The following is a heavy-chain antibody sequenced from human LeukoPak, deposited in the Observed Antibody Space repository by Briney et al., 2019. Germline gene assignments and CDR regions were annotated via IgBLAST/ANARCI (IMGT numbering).Heavy chain of an antibody. CDR3: ARGYYYDSSGYYL. CDR1: GYTFTGYY. Sequence: GASVKVSCKASGYTFTGYYMHWVRQAPGQGLEWMGWINPNSGGTNYAQKFQGRVTMTRDTSISTAYMELSRLRSDDTAVYYCARGYYYDSSGYYLWGRGTLVTVSS. D-gene: IGHD3-22*01. V-gene: IGHV1-2*02. J-gene: IGHJ2*01. CDR2: INPNSGGT.